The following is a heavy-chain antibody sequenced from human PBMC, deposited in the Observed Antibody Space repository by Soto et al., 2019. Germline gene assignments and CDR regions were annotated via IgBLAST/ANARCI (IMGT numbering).Heavy chain of an antibody. CDR1: GGTFSSYA. CDR3: ARSRYYYDSSGYFPKAIYYYYGMDV. Sequence: ASVKVSCKASGGTFSSYAISWVRQAPGQGLEWMGGIIPIFGTANYAQKFQGRVTITADESTSTAYMELSSLRSEDTAVYYCARSRYYYDSSGYFPKAIYYYYGMDVWGQGTTVTVSS. V-gene: IGHV1-69*13. D-gene: IGHD3-22*01. CDR2: IIPIFGTA. J-gene: IGHJ6*02.